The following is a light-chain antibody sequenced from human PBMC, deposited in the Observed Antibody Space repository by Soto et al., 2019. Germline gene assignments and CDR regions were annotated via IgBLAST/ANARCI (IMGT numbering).Light chain of an antibody. J-gene: IGKJ1*01. Sequence: EIGITQSPSTLSVSPGERATLSCRASQSVPNNYLAWYLQKPGQAPRLLIYGASSRATDIPDRFSGSGSGTDFTLTVSSLEPEDFAVYYCQQRSNWPPTWTFGQGTKVDI. CDR2: GAS. CDR3: QQRSNWPPTWT. CDR1: QSVPNNY. V-gene: IGKV3D-20*02.